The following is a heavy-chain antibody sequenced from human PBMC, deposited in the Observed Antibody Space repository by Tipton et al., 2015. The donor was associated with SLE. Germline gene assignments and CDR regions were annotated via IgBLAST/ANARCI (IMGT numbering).Heavy chain of an antibody. CDR3: ARVDHLLLRTRTGMDV. V-gene: IGHV4-59*01. D-gene: IGHD3-10*01. J-gene: IGHJ6*02. CDR2: IYYSGST. CDR1: GGSISSYY. Sequence: TLSLTCTVSGGSISSYYWSWIRQPPGKGLEWIGYIYYSGSTNYNPSLKSRVTISVDTSKNQFSLKLSSVTAADTAVYYCARVDHLLLRTRTGMDVWGQGTTVTVSS.